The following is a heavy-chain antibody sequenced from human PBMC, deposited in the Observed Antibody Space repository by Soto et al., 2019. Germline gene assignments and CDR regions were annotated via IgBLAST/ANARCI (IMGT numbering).Heavy chain of an antibody. V-gene: IGHV3-49*03. D-gene: IGHD3-3*01. CDR3: TRERGADYDFWSGYPMPNWFDP. CDR2: IRSKAYGGTT. J-gene: IGHJ5*02. CDR1: GFTFGDYA. Sequence: GGSLRLSCTASGFTFGDYAMSWFRQAPGKGLEWVGFIRSKAYGGTTEYAASVKGRFTISRDDSKSIAYLQMNSLKTEDTAVYYCTRERGADYDFWSGYPMPNWFDPWGQEPWSPSPQ.